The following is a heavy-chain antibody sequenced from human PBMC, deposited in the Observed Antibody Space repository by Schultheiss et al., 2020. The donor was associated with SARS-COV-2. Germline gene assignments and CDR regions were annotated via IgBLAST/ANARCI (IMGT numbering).Heavy chain of an antibody. D-gene: IGHD2-15*01. J-gene: IGHJ4*02. V-gene: IGHV3-30-3*02. Sequence: GESLKISCAASGFTFSSYAMHWVRQAPGKGLEWVAVISYDGSNKYYADSVKGRFTISRDNSKNTLYLQINTLRLEDTAVYYCAKKQHPYCSGGSCYSANFDYWGQGTLVTVSS. CDR2: ISYDGSNK. CDR3: AKKQHPYCSGGSCYSANFDY. CDR1: GFTFSSYA.